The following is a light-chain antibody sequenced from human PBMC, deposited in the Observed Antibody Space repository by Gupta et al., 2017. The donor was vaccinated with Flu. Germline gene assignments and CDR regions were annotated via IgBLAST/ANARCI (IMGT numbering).Light chain of an antibody. Sequence: DIQMNHSPSTLSASVGDRVTITCRASQSISSWWAWYQQKPGKAPKLLIYKASSLESGVPSRVSGSGSGTEFTLTISSLQPDDFATYYCQRYKSYTLTFGQGTKVESK. V-gene: IGKV1-5*03. J-gene: IGKJ1*01. CDR3: QRYKSYTLT. CDR2: KAS. CDR1: QSISSW.